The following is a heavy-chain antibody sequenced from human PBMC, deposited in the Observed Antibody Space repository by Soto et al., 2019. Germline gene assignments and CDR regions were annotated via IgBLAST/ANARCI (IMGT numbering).Heavy chain of an antibody. Sequence: QVQLQESGPGLVEPSETLSLTCTVSGDSMSSYYWSWIRQSAEKGLEWIGRISATGTTTYIPSLKSRITLSVDTSKNQFSLNLKFVTAADTAVYFFAIDQSGAADFWGQGTVVTVS. J-gene: IGHJ3*01. V-gene: IGHV4-4*07. CDR1: GDSMSSYY. CDR2: ISATGTT. D-gene: IGHD7-27*01. CDR3: AIDQSGAADF.